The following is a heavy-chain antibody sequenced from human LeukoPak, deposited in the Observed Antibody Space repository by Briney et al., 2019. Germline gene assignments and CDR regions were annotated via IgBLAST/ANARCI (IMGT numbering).Heavy chain of an antibody. V-gene: IGHV1-18*01. J-gene: IGHJ6*02. CDR3: ARVHDYGDYYGMDV. Sequence: ASVKVSCKASGYTFTSYGISWVRQAPGQGLEWIGWISAYNGNRNYAQKLEGRVTMTTDTSTSTAYMELRSLRSDDTAVYYCARVHDYGDYYGMDVWGQGTTVTVSS. CDR2: ISAYNGNR. CDR1: GYTFTSYG. D-gene: IGHD4-17*01.